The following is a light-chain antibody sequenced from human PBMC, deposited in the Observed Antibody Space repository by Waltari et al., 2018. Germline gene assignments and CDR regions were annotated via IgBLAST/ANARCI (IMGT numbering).Light chain of an antibody. V-gene: IGLV2-14*03. CDR3: SSSTSSTTRV. CDR1: SSDVGAYNY. Sequence: QSALTQPASVSASPGQSITISCTGTSSDVGAYNYVPWYQQHPGKTPKLIIYDVRIRPSGVSNRFSGSKSGNTASLTISGLQADDEADYYCSSSTSSTTRVFGGGTRLTVL. CDR2: DVR. J-gene: IGLJ3*02.